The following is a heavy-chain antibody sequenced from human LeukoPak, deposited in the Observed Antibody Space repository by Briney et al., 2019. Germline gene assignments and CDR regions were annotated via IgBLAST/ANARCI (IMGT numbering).Heavy chain of an antibody. V-gene: IGHV4-39*01. CDR2: IYYSGSA. CDR3: ARQSTIAAARIDP. D-gene: IGHD6-25*01. CDR1: GGSISDSNYY. Sequence: SETLSLTCTVSGGSISDSNYYWGWIRQPPGRELEWIGNIYYSGSAYYSPSLKSRVTVSVDTSKNQFSLKLNSVTAADTAVYYCARQSTIAAARIDPWGQGTLVTVSS. J-gene: IGHJ5*02.